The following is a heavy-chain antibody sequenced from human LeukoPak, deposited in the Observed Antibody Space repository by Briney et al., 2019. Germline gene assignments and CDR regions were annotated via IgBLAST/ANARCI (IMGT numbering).Heavy chain of an antibody. J-gene: IGHJ4*02. CDR3: ASVDFWSGYHFDY. Sequence: GGSLRLSCAASGFTFDDYAMHWVRQAPGKELEWVAVIWYDGSNKYYADSVKGRFTISRDNSKNTLYLQMNSLRAEDTAVYYCASVDFWSGYHFDYWGQGTLVTVSS. CDR2: IWYDGSNK. V-gene: IGHV3-33*08. D-gene: IGHD3-3*01. CDR1: GFTFDDYA.